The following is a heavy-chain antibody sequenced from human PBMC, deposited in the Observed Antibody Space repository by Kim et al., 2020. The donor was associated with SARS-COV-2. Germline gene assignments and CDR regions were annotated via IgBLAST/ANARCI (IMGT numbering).Heavy chain of an antibody. CDR1: GGSISSYY. CDR2: IYYSGST. CDR3: ASTYSSSSFLGY. Sequence: SETLSLTCTVSGGSISSYYWSWIRQPPGKGLEWIGYIYYSGSTNYNPSLKSRVTISVDTSKNQFSLKLSSVTAADTAVYYCASTYSSSSFLGYWGQGTLVTVSS. D-gene: IGHD6-6*01. J-gene: IGHJ4*02. V-gene: IGHV4-59*13.